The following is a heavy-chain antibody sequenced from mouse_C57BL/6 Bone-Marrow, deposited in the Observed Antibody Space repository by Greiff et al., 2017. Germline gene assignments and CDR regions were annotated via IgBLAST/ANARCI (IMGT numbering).Heavy chain of an antibody. CDR1: GFTFSSYA. CDR3: ARDDYYGSSSHWYFDV. CDR2: ISDGGSYT. Sequence: DVKLVESGGGLVKPGGSLKLSCAASGFTFSSYAMSWVRQTPEKRLEWVATISDGGSYTYYPDNVKGRFTISRDNAKNNLYLQMSHLKSEDTAMYYCARDDYYGSSSHWYFDVWGTGTTVTVSS. J-gene: IGHJ1*03. D-gene: IGHD1-1*01. V-gene: IGHV5-4*01.